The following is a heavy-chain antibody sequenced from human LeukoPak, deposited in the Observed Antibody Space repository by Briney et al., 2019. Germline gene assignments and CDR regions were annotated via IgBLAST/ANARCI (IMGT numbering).Heavy chain of an antibody. D-gene: IGHD6-19*01. J-gene: IGHJ3*02. CDR3: ARVDPYSSGWYGAFDI. CDR2: IYYSGST. Sequence: KPSETLSLTCTVSGGSISSYYWSWIRQPPGKGLEWIGYIYYSGSTNYNPSLKSRVTISVDTSKNQFSLKLSSVTAADTAVYYCARVDPYSSGWYGAFDIWGQGTMVTVSS. V-gene: IGHV4-59*01. CDR1: GGSISSYY.